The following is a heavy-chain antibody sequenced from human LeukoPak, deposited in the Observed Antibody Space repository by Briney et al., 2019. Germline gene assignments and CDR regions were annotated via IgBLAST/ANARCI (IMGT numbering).Heavy chain of an antibody. CDR3: AKNPHYYDRSLYYFDY. CDR2: ISYSGST. V-gene: IGHV4-59*08. J-gene: IGHJ4*02. Sequence: SEPLSLTCTVSGGSISSYYWSWIRQPPGKGQEWIGYISYSGSTKYNPSLKSRVTISIDTSKKQFSLNLSSVTAADTAVYYCAKNPHYYDRSLYYFDYWGQGTLVTVSS. CDR1: GGSISSYY. D-gene: IGHD3-22*01.